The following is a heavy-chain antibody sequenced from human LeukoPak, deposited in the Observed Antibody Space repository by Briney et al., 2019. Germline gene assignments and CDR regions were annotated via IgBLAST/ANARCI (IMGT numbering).Heavy chain of an antibody. CDR3: ARGSAYYYDSSGYRGIDYFDY. CDR1: GGSISSYY. D-gene: IGHD3-22*01. J-gene: IGHJ4*02. V-gene: IGHV4-4*07. CDR2: IYTSGST. Sequence: SETLSLTCTVSGGSISSYYWSWIRQPAGKGLEWIGRIYTSGSTNYNPSLKSRVTMSVDTSKNQFSLKLSSVTAADTAMYYCARGSAYYYDSSGYRGIDYFDYWGQGTLVTVSS.